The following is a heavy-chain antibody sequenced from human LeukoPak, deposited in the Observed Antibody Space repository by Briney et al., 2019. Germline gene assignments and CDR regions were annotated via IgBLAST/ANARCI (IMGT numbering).Heavy chain of an antibody. CDR2: ISYDGSNK. D-gene: IGHD5-12*01. CDR3: ARDQLAYSGYDTLFDY. J-gene: IGHJ4*02. V-gene: IGHV3-30*04. CDR1: GVTFNSYA. Sequence: GGSVRLSCAASGVTFNSYAIHWVRQAPGKGLEWVAIISYDGSNKYYADSVKGRFTISRDNSKNTLYLHLNSLRPEDTAVYYCARDQLAYSGYDTLFDYWGQGTLVTVSS.